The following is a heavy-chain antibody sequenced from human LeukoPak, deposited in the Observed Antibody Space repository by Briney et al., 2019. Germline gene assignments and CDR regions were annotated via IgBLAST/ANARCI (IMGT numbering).Heavy chain of an antibody. CDR1: GGFISSGEYY. Sequence: SETLSLTCTVSGGFISSGEYYWSWVRQPPGQGLEWIGYIYYTGSTYYNSSLKSRVIISVDTSKNQFSLKLSSVTAADTAVYYCARGTQWELPGDYWGQGTLVTVSS. V-gene: IGHV4-30-4*02. CDR3: ARGTQWELPGDY. D-gene: IGHD1-26*01. J-gene: IGHJ4*02. CDR2: IYYTGST.